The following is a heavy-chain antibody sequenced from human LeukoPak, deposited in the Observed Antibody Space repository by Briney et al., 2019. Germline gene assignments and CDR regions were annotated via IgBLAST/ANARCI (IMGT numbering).Heavy chain of an antibody. CDR1: GGSISTYY. CDR3: ARGDGDYGIDI. J-gene: IGHJ3*02. CDR2: IYYSGST. V-gene: IGHV4-59*01. D-gene: IGHD4-17*01. Sequence: PSETLSLTCTVSGGSISTYYWSWIRQPPGKGLEWIGYIYYSGSTNYNPSLKSRVTISVDTSKNQFSLKLSSVTAAHTAVYYCARGDGDYGIDIWGQGTMVTVSS.